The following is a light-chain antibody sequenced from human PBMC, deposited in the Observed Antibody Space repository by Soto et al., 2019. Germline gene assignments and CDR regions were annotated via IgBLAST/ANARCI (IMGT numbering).Light chain of an antibody. V-gene: IGKV4-1*01. Sequence: DIVMTQSPDSLAVSLGERATINCKSSQSALYSSNNKNYLAWYKQKPGQPPKLLISWASTRESGVPDRFSGSGSGTNFTLTISSLQAEDVAVYYCQQYYSTLITFGQGTRLEIK. CDR2: WAS. J-gene: IGKJ5*01. CDR1: QSALYSSNNKNY. CDR3: QQYYSTLIT.